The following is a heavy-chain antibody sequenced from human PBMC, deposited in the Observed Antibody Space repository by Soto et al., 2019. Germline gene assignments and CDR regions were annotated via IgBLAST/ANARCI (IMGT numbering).Heavy chain of an antibody. Sequence: SETLSLTCAVYGGSFSGYYWSWIRQSPGKGLEWIGEISHSGSTNYIPSLKSRLTISIDTSKNQFSLSLTSVTAADTAVYYCARGTSVRGVLVPFDYWGQGTLVT. CDR3: ARGTSVRGVLVPFDY. D-gene: IGHD3-10*01. CDR2: ISHSGST. J-gene: IGHJ4*02. V-gene: IGHV4-34*01. CDR1: GGSFSGYY.